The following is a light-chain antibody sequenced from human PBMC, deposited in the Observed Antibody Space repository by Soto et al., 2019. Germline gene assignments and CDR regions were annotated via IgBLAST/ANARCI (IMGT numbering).Light chain of an antibody. V-gene: IGKV3D-15*01. J-gene: IGKJ4*01. CDR2: SAS. CDR1: QSVSSK. Sequence: EIVMTQSPATLSVSPGERATVSCRASQSVSSKLAWYQQKRGQAPRLLIHSASTRATGIPARFSGSGSGTEFTLTISSLQSEDFAVYYCQQYYNWLTFGGGTKVEI. CDR3: QQYYNWLT.